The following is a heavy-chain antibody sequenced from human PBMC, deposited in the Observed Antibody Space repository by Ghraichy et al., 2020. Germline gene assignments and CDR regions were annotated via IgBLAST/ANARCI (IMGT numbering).Heavy chain of an antibody. Sequence: GGSLRLSCAASGLTFSSHAMTWVRQAPGEGLVWVSTITGSGGITYFADSVKGRFTISRDNSKNTLYLQLNSVVNQDTAIYYCTPCQTSIGTCYFDYWGQGTLVTVS. CDR1: GLTFSSHA. CDR2: ITGSGGIT. J-gene: IGHJ4*02. V-gene: IGHV3-23*01. CDR3: TPCQTSIGTCYFDY. D-gene: IGHD3-22*01.